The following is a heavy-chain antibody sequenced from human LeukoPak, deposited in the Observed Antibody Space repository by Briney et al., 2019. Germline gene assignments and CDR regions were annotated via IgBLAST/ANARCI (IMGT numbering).Heavy chain of an antibody. CDR3: AKTLPEQTWIAMVTYYGMDV. V-gene: IGHV3-23*01. CDR2: ISGSGGST. CDR1: GFTFSSYA. D-gene: IGHD5-18*01. J-gene: IGHJ6*02. Sequence: PGGSLRLSCAASGFTFSSYAMSWVRQAPGKGLEWVSAISGSGGSTYYADSVKGRFTISRDNSKNTLYLQMNSLRAEDTAVYYCAKTLPEQTWIAMVTYYGMDVWGQGTTVTVSS.